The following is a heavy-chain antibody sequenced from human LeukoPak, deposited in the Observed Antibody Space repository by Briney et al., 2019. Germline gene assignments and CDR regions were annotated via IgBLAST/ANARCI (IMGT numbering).Heavy chain of an antibody. J-gene: IGHJ5*02. Sequence: PGGSLRLSCAASGFTFSSYGMHWVRQAPGKGLEWVTVISYDGSNKYYADSVKGRFTISRDNSKNTLYLQMNSLRAEDTAVYYCAKGQYQLLHPGNNWFDPWGQGTLVTVSS. V-gene: IGHV3-30*18. CDR1: GFTFSSYG. CDR2: ISYDGSNK. D-gene: IGHD2-2*01. CDR3: AKGQYQLLHPGNNWFDP.